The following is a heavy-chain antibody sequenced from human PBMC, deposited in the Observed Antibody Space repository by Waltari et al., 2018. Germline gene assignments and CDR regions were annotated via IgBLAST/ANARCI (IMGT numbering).Heavy chain of an antibody. V-gene: IGHV3-30*18. Sequence: QVQLVESGGGVVQPGRSLRLSCAASGFTFSSYCMHWVRQAPGKGLEWVAVISYDGSNKYYADSVKGRFTISRDNSKNTLYLQMNSLRAEDTAVYYCANGHSLDYWGQGTLVTVSS. CDR3: ANGHSLDY. D-gene: IGHD6-13*01. CDR1: GFTFSSYC. CDR2: ISYDGSNK. J-gene: IGHJ4*02.